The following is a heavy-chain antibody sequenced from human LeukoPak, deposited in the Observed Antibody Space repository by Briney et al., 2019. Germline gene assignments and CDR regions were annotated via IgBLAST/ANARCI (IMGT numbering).Heavy chain of an antibody. Sequence: PGGSLRLSCAASGYSFSTYGMHWVRQAPGKGLVWVSRINSDGSTTSYAESVKGRFTISRDNAKNTLYLQMNSLRAEDTAVYYCARASRGNWFDPWGQGTLVTVSS. J-gene: IGHJ5*02. CDR1: GYSFSTYG. CDR3: ARASRGNWFDP. D-gene: IGHD3-10*01. V-gene: IGHV3-74*01. CDR2: INSDGSTT.